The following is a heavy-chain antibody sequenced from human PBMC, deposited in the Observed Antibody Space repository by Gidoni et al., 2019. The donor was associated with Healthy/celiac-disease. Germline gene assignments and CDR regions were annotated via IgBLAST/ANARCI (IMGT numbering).Heavy chain of an antibody. CDR1: GFTFDDYA. CDR3: AKDLEYSTLVGGNFDY. CDR2: ISWNSGSI. D-gene: IGHD6-6*01. J-gene: IGHJ4*02. V-gene: IGHV3-9*01. Sequence: EVQLVESGGGLVQPGRSLRLSCADSGFTFDDYAMNWVRQAQVKGLGWVSCISWNSGSIGYAESVKCRFTISRYYAKNSLYLQMNILRAEDTALYYCAKDLEYSTLVGGNFDYWGQGTLVTVSS.